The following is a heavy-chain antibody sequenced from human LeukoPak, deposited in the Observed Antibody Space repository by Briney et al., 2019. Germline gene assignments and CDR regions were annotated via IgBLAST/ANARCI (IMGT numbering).Heavy chain of an antibody. CDR3: AELGITMIGGV. D-gene: IGHD3-10*02. CDR1: GFTFNTYW. J-gene: IGHJ6*04. V-gene: IGHV3-74*01. Sequence: GGSLRLSCTASGFTFNTYWMHWVRHVPGKGLVWVARINGDGATRGYADSVKGRFTISRDNAKNSLYLQMNSLRAEDTAVYYCAELGITMIGGVWGKGTTVTISS. CDR2: INGDGATR.